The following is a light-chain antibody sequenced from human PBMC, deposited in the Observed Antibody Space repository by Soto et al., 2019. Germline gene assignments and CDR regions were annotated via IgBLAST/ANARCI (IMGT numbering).Light chain of an antibody. J-gene: IGKJ2*01. CDR2: DAS. Sequence: EIVLTQSPATLSLSPGERATLSCRASQSVSSYLAWYQQKPGQAPRLLIYDASTRATGIPARFSGSGSGTDFTLTISSLEPEDFAVYYCQKRSKWPPYTFGQGTKLEIK. V-gene: IGKV3-11*01. CDR1: QSVSSY. CDR3: QKRSKWPPYT.